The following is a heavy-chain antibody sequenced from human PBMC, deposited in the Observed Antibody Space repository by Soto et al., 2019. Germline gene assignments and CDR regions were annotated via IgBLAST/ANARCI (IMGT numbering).Heavy chain of an antibody. D-gene: IGHD6-13*01. CDR3: AKDLSRVAAAGTPFDI. J-gene: IGHJ3*02. CDR2: ISGSGGST. Sequence: PGVSLRLSCAASGFTFSSYAMSWVRQAPGKGLEWVSAISGSGGSTYYADSVKGRFTISRDNSKNTLYLQMNSLRAEDTAVYYCAKDLSRVAAAGTPFDIWGQGTMVTVSS. CDR1: GFTFSSYA. V-gene: IGHV3-23*01.